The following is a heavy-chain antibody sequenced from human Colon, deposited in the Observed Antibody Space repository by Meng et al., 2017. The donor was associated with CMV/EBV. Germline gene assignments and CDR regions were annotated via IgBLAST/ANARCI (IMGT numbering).Heavy chain of an antibody. CDR2: IAGGGTST. CDR1: GFSFGNFG. Sequence: GESLKISCAASGFSFGNFGMSWVRQAPGKGLEWVATIAGGGTSTYYPDSANGRFTISRDNSKNTLYLQSSSLRAEDTAIYYCAKDLGSHYFYGMDVWGQGTTVTVSS. V-gene: IGHV3-23*01. J-gene: IGHJ6*02. CDR3: AKDLGSHYFYGMDV. D-gene: IGHD3-10*01.